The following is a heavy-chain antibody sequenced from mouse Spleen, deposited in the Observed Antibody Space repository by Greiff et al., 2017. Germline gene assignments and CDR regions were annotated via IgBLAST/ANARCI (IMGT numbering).Heavy chain of an antibody. V-gene: IGHV5-9-1*01. CDR1: GFTFSSYA. J-gene: IGHJ4*01. CDR2: ISSGGSYT. Sequence: EVKVVESGGGLVKPGGSLKLSCAASGFTFSSYAMSWVRQTPEKRLEWVATISSGGSYTYYPDSVKGRFTISRDNAKNTLYLQMSSLRSEDTAMYYCASRRRNYAMDYWGQGTSVTVSS. CDR3: ASRRRNYAMDY.